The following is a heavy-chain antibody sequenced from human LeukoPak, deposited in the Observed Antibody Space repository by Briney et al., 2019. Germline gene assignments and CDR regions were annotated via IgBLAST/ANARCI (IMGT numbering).Heavy chain of an antibody. CDR2: ISNTGGST. CDR3: AQQVGYCSSGSCYFTY. V-gene: IGHV3-23*01. D-gene: IGHD2-15*01. J-gene: IGHJ1*01. CDR1: GFSFNTYA. Sequence: GGSLRLSCAASGFSFNTYAMSWVRQAPGKGLEWVSAISNTGGSTYYADSVKGRFTISRDKSKNTPSLQMNSLRAEDTAVYYCAQQVGYCSSGSCYFTYWGQGTLVTVSS.